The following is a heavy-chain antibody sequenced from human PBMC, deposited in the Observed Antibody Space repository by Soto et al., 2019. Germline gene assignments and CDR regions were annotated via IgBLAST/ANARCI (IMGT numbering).Heavy chain of an antibody. CDR3: ARENSGMDV. V-gene: IGHV3-33*01. CDR2: IWYDGSKK. CDR1: GFPFSSYA. Sequence: QVQLVESGGGVVQPGRSLRLSCAASGFPFSSYAMHWVRQAPGKGLEWVAVIWYDGSKKFYADSVKGRFTISRDDSKNTHYLQMNSLRAEDTAVYYCARENSGMDVWDQGTTVTVSS. J-gene: IGHJ6*02.